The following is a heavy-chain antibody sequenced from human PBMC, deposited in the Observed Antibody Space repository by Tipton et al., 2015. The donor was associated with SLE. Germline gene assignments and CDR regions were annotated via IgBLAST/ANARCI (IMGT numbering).Heavy chain of an antibody. J-gene: IGHJ4*02. CDR1: GGSISSHY. CDR3: TSVRSYDYIWGSYRQFDY. D-gene: IGHD3-16*02. Sequence: TLSLTCTVSGGSISSHYWSWIRQPPGKGLEWIGNIYYKGSTNYNPFLKSRVTISVDTYRNEFFLELSSVTAADTAVYYCTSVRSYDYIWGSYRQFDYWGQGTLVTVSS. CDR2: IYYKGST. V-gene: IGHV4-59*08.